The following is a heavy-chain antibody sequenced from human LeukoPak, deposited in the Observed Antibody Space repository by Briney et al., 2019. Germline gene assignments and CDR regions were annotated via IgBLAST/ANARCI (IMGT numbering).Heavy chain of an antibody. CDR3: AGRTDSPNSFDC. CDR2: IYYSGST. D-gene: IGHD1-1*01. CDR1: GGSISSYY. V-gene: IGHV4-59*08. J-gene: IGHJ4*02. Sequence: KPSETLSLTCTVPGGSISSYYWSWIRQPPGKGLEWIGYIYYSGSTNYNPSLKSRVTISVDTSKNQFSLKLSSVTAADTAVYYCAGRTDSPNSFDCWGQGTLVTVSS.